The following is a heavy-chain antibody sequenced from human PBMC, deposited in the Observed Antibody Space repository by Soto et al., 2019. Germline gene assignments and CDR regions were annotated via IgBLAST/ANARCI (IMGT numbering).Heavy chain of an antibody. CDR2: IYYTGST. Sequence: PSETLSLTCTVSGGSMSGGDYYWSWIRQHAGKGLEWIGYIYYTGSTYYTPSLMSRVTISVDTSKNQFSLKLSSVTAADTAVYYCARGPHGLRNVYYYGMDVWGQGTTVTVSS. CDR3: ARGPHGLRNVYYYGMDV. J-gene: IGHJ6*02. CDR1: GGSMSGGDYY. V-gene: IGHV4-31*03.